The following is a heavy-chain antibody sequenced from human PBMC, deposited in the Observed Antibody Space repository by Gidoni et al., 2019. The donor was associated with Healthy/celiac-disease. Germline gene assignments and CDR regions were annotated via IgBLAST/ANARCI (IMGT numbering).Heavy chain of an antibody. J-gene: IGHJ4*02. Sequence: QVQLVQSGDEVKKPGSSVKVSCKASGGTFSSYTISWVRQAPGQGLEWMGRIIPILGIANYAQKFQGRVTITADKSTSTAYMELSSLRSEDTAVYYCARVFKGGGYFDYWGQGTLVTVSS. D-gene: IGHD3-10*01. CDR1: GGTFSSYT. CDR2: IIPILGIA. CDR3: ARVFKGGGYFDY. V-gene: IGHV1-69*02.